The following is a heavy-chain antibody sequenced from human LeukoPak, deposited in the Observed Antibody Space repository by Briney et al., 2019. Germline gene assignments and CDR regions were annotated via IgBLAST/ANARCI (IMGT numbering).Heavy chain of an antibody. CDR1: GFTFSSYA. Sequence: PGGSLRLSCSASGFTFSSYAMHWVRQAPGKGLEFVSGFCSNGGSTYYTDPVKGRLTISRDNSKNTVYLQMSSLRPEDTAVYFCVKRLNNYFDYWGQGTLVTVSS. CDR3: VKRLNNYFDY. CDR2: FCSNGGST. J-gene: IGHJ4*02. D-gene: IGHD4/OR15-4a*01. V-gene: IGHV3-64D*06.